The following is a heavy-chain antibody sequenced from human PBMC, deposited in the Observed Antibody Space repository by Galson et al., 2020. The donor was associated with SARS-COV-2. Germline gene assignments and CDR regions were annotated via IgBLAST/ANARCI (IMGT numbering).Heavy chain of an antibody. CDR2: ISASGGRT. Sequence: GGSLRLSCAAPGLTFGSYAMSWVRQAPGKGLEWVSGISASGGRTYYADSVKGRFAISRDNSKNTLYLQVNSLRAEDTAVYYCARGRFGGVGTHIGGDYGGQGTLVTVSS. CDR3: ARGRFGGVGTHIGGDY. V-gene: IGHV3-23*01. D-gene: IGHD1-26*01. J-gene: IGHJ4*02. CDR1: GLTFGSYA.